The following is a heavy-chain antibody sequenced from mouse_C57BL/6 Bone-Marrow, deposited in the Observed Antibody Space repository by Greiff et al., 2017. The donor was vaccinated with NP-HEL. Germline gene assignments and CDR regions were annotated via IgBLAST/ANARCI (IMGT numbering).Heavy chain of an antibody. Sequence: EVKLMESGGGLVQPGGSLKLSCAASGFTFSDYGMAWVRQAPRKGPEWVAFISNLAYSIYYADTVTGRFTIARENAKNTLYLEMSSLRSEDTAMYYCARPTITTVVPYYAMDYWGQGTSVTVSS. CDR2: ISNLAYSI. D-gene: IGHD1-1*01. J-gene: IGHJ4*01. CDR3: ARPTITTVVPYYAMDY. V-gene: IGHV5-15*01. CDR1: GFTFSDYG.